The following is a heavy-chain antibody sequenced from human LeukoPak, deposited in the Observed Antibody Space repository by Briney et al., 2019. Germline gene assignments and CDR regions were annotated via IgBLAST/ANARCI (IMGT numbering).Heavy chain of an antibody. Sequence: GESLKISCKGSGYSFTSYLVAWVRQMPGKGLEWMGIIYPRDSDARYSPSFQGQVTISADKSINTAYLQWSGLKASDTAVYYCARHVTNASAARVFNIWSQGTMVTVSS. CDR1: GYSFTSYL. V-gene: IGHV5-51*01. D-gene: IGHD1-14*01. J-gene: IGHJ3*02. CDR2: IYPRDSDA. CDR3: ARHVTNASAARVFNI.